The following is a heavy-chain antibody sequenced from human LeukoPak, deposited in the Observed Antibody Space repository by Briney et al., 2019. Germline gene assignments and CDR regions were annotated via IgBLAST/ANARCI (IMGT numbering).Heavy chain of an antibody. CDR1: GGSIRSYY. Sequence: SEILSLTCTVSGGSIRSYYWSWIRQPAGKGLEWIGRIYTSGNTNYNPSLKSRVTMSVDTSKNQFSLKLSSVTAADTAMYYCAREEYSSGWYRWFDPWGQGTLVTVSS. J-gene: IGHJ5*02. V-gene: IGHV4-4*07. CDR2: IYTSGNT. CDR3: AREEYSSGWYRWFDP. D-gene: IGHD6-19*01.